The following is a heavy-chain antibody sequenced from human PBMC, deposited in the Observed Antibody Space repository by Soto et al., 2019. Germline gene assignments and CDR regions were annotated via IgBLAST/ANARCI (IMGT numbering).Heavy chain of an antibody. V-gene: IGHV1-24*01. D-gene: IGHD4-4*01. Sequence: ASVKVSCKVSGYTLTELSMHWVRQAPGKVLEWMGVFDPEDGETIYAQKFQGRVTITEDTSTDTAYMELSSLRSEDTAVYYCATGLQWSHYVGQGTLVPVS. J-gene: IGHJ4*02. CDR1: GYTLTELS. CDR3: ATGLQWSHY. CDR2: FDPEDGET.